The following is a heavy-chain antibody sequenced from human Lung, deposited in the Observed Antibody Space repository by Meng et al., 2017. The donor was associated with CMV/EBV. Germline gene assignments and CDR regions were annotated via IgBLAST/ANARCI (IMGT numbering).Heavy chain of an antibody. CDR2: IRYDGSNP. Sequence: GGSXRLXCAASGFSFSNYAMHWVRQAPGKGLEWVAFIRYDGSNPYYVDSVKGRFIISRDNSKRTLYLQMNSLRAEDTAVYYCAKDLSYCTTTSCFEGSRFYYAMDVWXQGTXVT. J-gene: IGHJ6*02. CDR1: GFSFSNYA. V-gene: IGHV3-30*02. D-gene: IGHD2-2*01. CDR3: AKDLSYCTTTSCFEGSRFYYAMDV.